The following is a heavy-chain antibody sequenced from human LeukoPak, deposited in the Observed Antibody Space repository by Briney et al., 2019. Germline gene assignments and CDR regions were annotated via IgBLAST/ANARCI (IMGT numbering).Heavy chain of an antibody. J-gene: IGHJ4*02. CDR3: ARGVQFDY. V-gene: IGHV1-69*01. CDR1: AGTSGSYG. Sequence: SVTVSCMASAGTSGSYGINWVRQAAGHGLEWMGGIIPIFGTANDAQKLQGKVTITADESTSTAYMELSSLRSEDTAVYYCARGVQFDYWGQGTLVTVSS. CDR2: IIPIFGTA.